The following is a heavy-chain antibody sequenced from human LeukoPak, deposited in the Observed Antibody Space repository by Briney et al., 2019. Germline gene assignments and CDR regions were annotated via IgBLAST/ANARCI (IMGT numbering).Heavy chain of an antibody. Sequence: SETLSLTCTVSGGSISTYYWSWIRQPPGKGLEWIGYISYSGSTNYNPSLKSRVTISLDMSKNHFSLTLRSVTAADTAVYYCARVRGFGDYVVENWGQGTLVTVSS. CDR1: GGSISTYY. J-gene: IGHJ4*02. V-gene: IGHV4-59*01. D-gene: IGHD4-17*01. CDR3: ARVRGFGDYVVEN. CDR2: ISYSGST.